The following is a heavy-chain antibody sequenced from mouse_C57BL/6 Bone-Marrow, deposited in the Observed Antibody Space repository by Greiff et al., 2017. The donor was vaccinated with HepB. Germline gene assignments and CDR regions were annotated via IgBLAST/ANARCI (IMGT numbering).Heavy chain of an antibody. Sequence: DVQLVESGGGLVQPKGSLKLSCAASGFTFNTYAMHWVRQAPGKGLEWVARIRSKSSNYATYYADSVKDRFTISRDDSQSMLYLQMNNLKTEDTAMYYCVRDGRVLRYYAMDYWGQGTSVTVSS. V-gene: IGHV10-3*01. J-gene: IGHJ4*01. CDR3: VRDGRVLRYYAMDY. CDR2: IRSKSSNYAT. CDR1: GFTFNTYA. D-gene: IGHD1-1*01.